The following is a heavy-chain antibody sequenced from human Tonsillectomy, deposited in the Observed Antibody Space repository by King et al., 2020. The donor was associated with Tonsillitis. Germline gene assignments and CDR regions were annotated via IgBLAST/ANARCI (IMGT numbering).Heavy chain of an antibody. CDR3: AIARSRIDLWSSLRN. CDR2: ISVNGDST. V-gene: IGHV3-43*02. J-gene: IGHJ1*01. Sequence: VQLVESGGGVVQPGGSLRLSCAASEFTFDDYAMHWVRQAPGKGLEWVSLISVNGDSTFYADSVKGRFTVSRDNSKNSLYLQMNSLRTEDTALYYCAIARSRIDLWSSLRNWRQGTLVTVAS. D-gene: IGHD5-18*01. CDR1: EFTFDDYA.